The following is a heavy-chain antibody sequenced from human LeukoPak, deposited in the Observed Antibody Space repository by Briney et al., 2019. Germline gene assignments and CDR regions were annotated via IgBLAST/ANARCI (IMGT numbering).Heavy chain of an antibody. J-gene: IGHJ4*02. CDR2: IYSGGST. CDR1: GFTVSSNY. V-gene: IGHV3-53*01. CDR3: ASRGSSWWDSRDY. D-gene: IGHD6-13*01. Sequence: GGSLRPSCAASGFTVSSNYMSWVRQAPGKGLEWVSVIYSGGSTYYADSVKGRFTISRDNSKNTLYLQMNSLRAEDTAVYYCASRGSSWWDSRDYWGQGTLVTVS.